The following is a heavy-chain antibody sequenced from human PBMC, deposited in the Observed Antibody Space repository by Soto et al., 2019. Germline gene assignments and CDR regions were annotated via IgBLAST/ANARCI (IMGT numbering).Heavy chain of an antibody. D-gene: IGHD3-10*01. J-gene: IGHJ4*02. Sequence: ASVKVSCKASGYTFTSCDINWVRQATGQGLEWMGWMNPNSGNTGYAQKFQGRVTMTRNTSISTAYMELSSLRSEDTAVYYCAKGFGELLNHNFDYWGQGTLVTVSS. V-gene: IGHV1-8*01. CDR2: MNPNSGNT. CDR3: AKGFGELLNHNFDY. CDR1: GYTFTSCD.